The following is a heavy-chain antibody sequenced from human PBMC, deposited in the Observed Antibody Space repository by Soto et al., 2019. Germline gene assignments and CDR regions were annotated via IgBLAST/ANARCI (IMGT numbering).Heavy chain of an antibody. CDR1: GFTFSSYG. CDR2: IWYDGSNK. D-gene: IGHD2-2*01. CDR3: ARDRDIVVVPAALDY. Sequence: GGSLRLSCAASGFTFSSYGMHWVRQAPGKGLEWVAVIWYDGSNKYYADSVKGRFTISRDNSKNTLYLQMNSLRAEDTAVYYCARDRDIVVVPAALDYWGQGTLVTVSS. V-gene: IGHV3-33*08. J-gene: IGHJ4*02.